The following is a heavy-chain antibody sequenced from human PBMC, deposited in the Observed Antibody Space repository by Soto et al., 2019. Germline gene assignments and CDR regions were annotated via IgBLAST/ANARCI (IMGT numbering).Heavy chain of an antibody. J-gene: IGHJ4*02. Sequence: GASVKVSCKASGCTFSSYTISCVRQAPGQGLEWMGRIIPILGIANYAQKFQGRVTITADKSTSTAYMELSSLRSEDTAVYYCAMEYCSATSCYKDYWGQGTLVTVSS. D-gene: IGHD2-2*02. V-gene: IGHV1-69*02. CDR2: IIPILGIA. CDR1: GCTFSSYT. CDR3: AMEYCSATSCYKDY.